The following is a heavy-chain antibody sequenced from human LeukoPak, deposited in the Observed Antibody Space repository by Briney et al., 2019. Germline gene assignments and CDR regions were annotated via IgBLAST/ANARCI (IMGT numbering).Heavy chain of an antibody. Sequence: PGGSLRLSCAASGFTFSSYGMRWVRQAPGKGLEWVAVISYDGSNKYYADSVKGRFTISRDNSKNTLYLQMNSLRAEDTAVYYCATSTPPPGLYSGSYLFDYWGQGTLVTVSS. J-gene: IGHJ4*02. CDR2: ISYDGSNK. CDR3: ATSTPPPGLYSGSYLFDY. CDR1: GFTFSSYG. D-gene: IGHD1-26*01. V-gene: IGHV3-30*03.